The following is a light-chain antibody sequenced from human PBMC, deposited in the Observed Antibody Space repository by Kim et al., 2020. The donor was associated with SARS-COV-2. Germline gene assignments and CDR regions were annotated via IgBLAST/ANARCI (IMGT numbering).Light chain of an antibody. J-gene: IGLJ2*01. CDR3: QAWDSSTAV. V-gene: IGLV3-1*01. CDR1: KLGDKY. Sequence: SVSPGQTASITCYGDKLGDKYACWYQQKPGQSPVLVIYQDSKRPSGIPERFSGYNSGNTATLTISGTQAMEEADYYCQAWDSSTAVFGGGTQLTVL. CDR2: QDS.